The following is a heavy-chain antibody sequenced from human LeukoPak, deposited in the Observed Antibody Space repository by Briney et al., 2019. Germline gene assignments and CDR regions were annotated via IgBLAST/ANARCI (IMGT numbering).Heavy chain of an antibody. J-gene: IGHJ4*02. CDR3: ARIHIVLTVPDF. Sequence: GGSLRLSCAASGFTFSSYEMNWVRQAPGKGLEWVSYISSSGSTIYYADSVKGRFTISRDNAKNSLYLQMNSLRAEDTAVYYCARIHIVLTVPDFWGQGTLVTVSS. D-gene: IGHD2-8*01. CDR1: GFTFSSYE. CDR2: ISSSGSTI. V-gene: IGHV3-48*03.